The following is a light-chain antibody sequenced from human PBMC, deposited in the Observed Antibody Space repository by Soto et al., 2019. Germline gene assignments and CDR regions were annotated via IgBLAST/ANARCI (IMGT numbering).Light chain of an antibody. V-gene: IGKV1-5*02. CDR1: QSISTW. CDR2: DAS. J-gene: IGKJ1*01. CDR3: QQYNSYWE. Sequence: DIQMAQSPSTLSASVVYGVTIIFRASQSISTWLAWYQQKPGKAPKLLIYDASSLESGVPSRFSGSVSGTEFTLTISSRQPDDFATYYCQQYNSYWEFGQGTKVDI.